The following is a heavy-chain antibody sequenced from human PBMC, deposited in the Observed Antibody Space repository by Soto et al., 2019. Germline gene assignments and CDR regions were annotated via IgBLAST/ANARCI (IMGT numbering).Heavy chain of an antibody. CDR2: IWYDGSNK. Sequence: QVQLVESGGGVVQPGRSLRLSCAASGFTFSSYGMHWVRQAPGKGLEWVAVIWYDGSNKYYADSVKGRFTISRDNSKNTLYLQMNSRRAEDTAVYFCARISSRWYGRIDYWGQGTLVTVSS. J-gene: IGHJ4*02. D-gene: IGHD6-13*01. V-gene: IGHV3-33*01. CDR1: GFTFSSYG. CDR3: ARISSRWYGRIDY.